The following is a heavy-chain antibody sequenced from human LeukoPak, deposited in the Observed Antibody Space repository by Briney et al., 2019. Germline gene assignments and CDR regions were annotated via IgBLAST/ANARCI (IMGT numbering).Heavy chain of an antibody. CDR2: IYYSGST. V-gene: IGHV4-59*11. CDR1: GGSISSHY. D-gene: IGHD6-13*01. Sequence: SETLSLTCTVSGGSISSHYWSWIWQPPGKGLEWIGYIYYSGSTNYNPSLKSRVTISVDTSKNQFSLKLSSVTAADTAVYYCARTVGYSSSWYTQVVGFDYWGQGTLVTVSS. CDR3: ARTVGYSSSWYTQVVGFDY. J-gene: IGHJ4*02.